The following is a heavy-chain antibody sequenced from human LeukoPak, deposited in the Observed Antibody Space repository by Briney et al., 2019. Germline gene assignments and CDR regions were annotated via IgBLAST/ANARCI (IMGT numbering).Heavy chain of an antibody. J-gene: IGHJ6*02. V-gene: IGHV4-4*07. CDR1: DGSLSSYY. Sequence: SETLSLTCTVSDGSLSSYYWSWIRQPAGKGLEWIGRFYAGGTTNYNPSLRSRVAMSVDTSKEQFSLKLSAVTAADKAVYYWARANSVATEFGGLDVWGQGTTVTVSS. D-gene: IGHD5-12*01. CDR3: ARANSVATEFGGLDV. CDR2: FYAGGTT.